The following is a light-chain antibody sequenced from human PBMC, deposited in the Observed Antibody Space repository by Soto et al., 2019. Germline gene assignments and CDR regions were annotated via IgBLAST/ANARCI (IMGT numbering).Light chain of an antibody. CDR3: QQYDTPPST. CDR1: QDISRY. J-gene: IGKJ4*01. Sequence: DIQMTQSPASLSASVGDRVTISCQASQDISRYLNWYQHKPGRAPQLLINDVSSLETVVPSRFSASGSGTHFTLTINGLQPEDLATDYCQQYDTPPSTFGGGTKVAIK. V-gene: IGKV1-33*01. CDR2: DVS.